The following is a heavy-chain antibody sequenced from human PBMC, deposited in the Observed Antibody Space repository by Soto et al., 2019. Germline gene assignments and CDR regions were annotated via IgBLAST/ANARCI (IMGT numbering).Heavy chain of an antibody. CDR3: ASGPYSGNYFPFDY. V-gene: IGHV3-23*01. CDR1: GFTFSTYA. CDR2: ISGSGGST. D-gene: IGHD1-26*01. Sequence: PGGSLRLSCAGSGFTFSTYAMSWVRQAPGKGLEWVSAISGSGGSTYYADSVKGRFTISRDNSKNTLYLQMNSLRAEDTAVYYCASGPYSGNYFPFDYWGQGTQVTVS. J-gene: IGHJ4*02.